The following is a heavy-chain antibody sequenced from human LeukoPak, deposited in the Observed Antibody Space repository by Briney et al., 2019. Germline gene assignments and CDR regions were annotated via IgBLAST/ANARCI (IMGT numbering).Heavy chain of an antibody. CDR1: GYSFTSYW. CDR2: IYPGDSDT. J-gene: IGHJ3*02. CDR3: ASSYSSGWYEGQGAFDI. V-gene: IGHV5-51*01. D-gene: IGHD6-19*01. Sequence: GESLKISCKGSGYSFTSYWIGWVRQMPGKGLEWLGIIYPGDSDTRYSPSFQGQVTISADKSISTAYLQWSSLKASDTAMYYCASSYSSGWYEGQGAFDIWGQGTMVTVSS.